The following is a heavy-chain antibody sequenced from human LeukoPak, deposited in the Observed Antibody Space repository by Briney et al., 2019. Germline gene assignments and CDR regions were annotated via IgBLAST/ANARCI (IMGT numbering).Heavy chain of an antibody. V-gene: IGHV4-59*08. Sequence: PSETLSLICTVSGTSIRGHYWSWIRQPPGKGLEWIGYIYSSDNILYNPFLKSRVTLSVDTFNNQFSLSLTSVTAADTAVYYCAGLHFASAEEFDPWGQGTLVTVSS. J-gene: IGHJ5*02. CDR3: AGLHFASAEEFDP. CDR1: GTSIRGHY. D-gene: IGHD6-25*01. CDR2: IYSSDNI.